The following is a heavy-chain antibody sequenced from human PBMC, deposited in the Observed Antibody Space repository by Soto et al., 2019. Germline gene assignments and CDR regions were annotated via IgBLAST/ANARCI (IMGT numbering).Heavy chain of an antibody. CDR3: ARAPPGGEQPPPSFWFDP. D-gene: IGHD3-16*01. CDR1: GYTFTGYY. Sequence: ASVKVSCKASGYTFTGYYTHWVRQAPGQGLEWMGWINPNSGGTNYAQKFQGWVTMTRDTSISTAYMELSRLRSDDTAVYYCARAPPGGEQPPPSFWFDPWGQGTLVT. CDR2: INPNSGGT. V-gene: IGHV1-2*04. J-gene: IGHJ5*02.